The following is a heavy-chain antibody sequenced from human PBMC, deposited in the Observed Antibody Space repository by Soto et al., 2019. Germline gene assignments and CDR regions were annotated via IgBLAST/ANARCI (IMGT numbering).Heavy chain of an antibody. J-gene: IGHJ4*02. CDR1: GFTFSSYW. CDR3: VRDLSVTTKFDY. D-gene: IGHD4-17*01. Sequence: EVQLVEFGGGLVQPGGSLRLSCAASGFTFSSYWMHWVRQAPGKGLVWVSRINGDGTTTGYADFVKGRFSISRDSAKNTLYLQMNSLRAEDTAVYYCVRDLSVTTKFDYWGQGTLVTVSS. V-gene: IGHV3-74*01. CDR2: INGDGTTT.